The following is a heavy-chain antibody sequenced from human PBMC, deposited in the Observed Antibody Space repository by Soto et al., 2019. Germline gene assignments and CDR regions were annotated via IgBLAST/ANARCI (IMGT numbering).Heavy chain of an antibody. D-gene: IGHD2-15*01. CDR1: GGSISSSSYY. J-gene: IGHJ6*02. V-gene: IGHV4-39*01. Sequence: QLQLQESGPGLVKPSETLSLTCTVSGGSISSSSYYWGWIRQPPGKGLEWIGSIYYSGSTYYNPSLKSRVTISVDTSKNQFSLKLSSVTAADTAVYYCARRRGEMVVVAATMGQGSYYGMDVWGQGTTVTVSS. CDR3: ARRRGEMVVVAATMGQGSYYGMDV. CDR2: IYYSGST.